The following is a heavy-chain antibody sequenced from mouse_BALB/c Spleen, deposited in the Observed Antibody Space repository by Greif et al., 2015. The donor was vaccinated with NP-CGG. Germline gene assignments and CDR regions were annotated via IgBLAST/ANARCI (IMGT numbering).Heavy chain of an antibody. CDR3: ARSLYYGSSLYAMDY. V-gene: IGHV5-17*02. CDR2: ISSGSSTI. J-gene: IGHJ4*01. CDR1: GFTFSSFG. D-gene: IGHD1-1*01. Sequence: EVQLVESGGGLVQPGGSRKLSCAASGFTFSSFGMHWVRQAPEKGLEWVAYISSGSSTIYYADTVKGRFTISRDNPKNTLFLQMTSLRSEDTAMYYCARSLYYGSSLYAMDYWGQETSVTVSS.